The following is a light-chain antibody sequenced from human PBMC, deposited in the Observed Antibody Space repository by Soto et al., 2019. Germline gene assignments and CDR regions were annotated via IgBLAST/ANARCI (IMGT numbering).Light chain of an antibody. CDR2: KTS. V-gene: IGKV1-5*03. J-gene: IGKJ4*01. Sequence: DIQMTQSPSTLSPSVGGRVTIPCRASQSISSWLAWYQQKPGKAPKLLIYKTSNLESGVPSRFSGSGSGTEFSLTISSLQPDDFATYYCQQYKSFSLTFGGGTKV. CDR1: QSISSW. CDR3: QQYKSFSLT.